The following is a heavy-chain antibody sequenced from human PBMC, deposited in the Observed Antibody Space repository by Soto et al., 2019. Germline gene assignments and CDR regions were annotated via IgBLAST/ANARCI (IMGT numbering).Heavy chain of an antibody. Sequence: GSLRLSCAASGFTFSSYAMSWVRQAPGKGLEWVSTISGSGGGTYYADSMKGHFTISRDNSKNTLYLQMYSLRVEDTAVYYCARESDHWGQGTLVTVSS. CDR3: ARESDH. V-gene: IGHV3-23*01. CDR1: GFTFSSYA. CDR2: ISGSGGGT. J-gene: IGHJ4*02.